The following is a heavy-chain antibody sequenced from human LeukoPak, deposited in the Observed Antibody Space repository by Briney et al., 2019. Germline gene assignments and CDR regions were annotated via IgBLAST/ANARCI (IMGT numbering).Heavy chain of an antibody. CDR3: ARGLRDIVVVPAAIWCDY. CDR2: ISSSSSYI. V-gene: IGHV3-21*01. J-gene: IGHJ4*02. CDR1: GFTFSSYS. Sequence: GGSLRLSCAASGFTFSSYSMNWVRQAPGKGLEWVSSISSSSSYIYYADSVKGRFTISRDNAKNSLYLQMNSLRAEDTAVYYCARGLRDIVVVPAAIWCDYWGQGTLVTVSS. D-gene: IGHD2-2*01.